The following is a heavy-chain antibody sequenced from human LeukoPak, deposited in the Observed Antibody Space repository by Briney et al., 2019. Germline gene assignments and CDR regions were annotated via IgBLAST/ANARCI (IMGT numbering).Heavy chain of an antibody. Sequence: SETLSLTCTVSGGSISSYYWSWIRQPLGKGLEWIGYIYYSGSTNYNPSLKSRVTISVDTSKNQFSLKLSSVTAADTAVYYCARETSQKGAHYMDVWGKGTTVTISS. CDR3: ARETSQKGAHYMDV. J-gene: IGHJ6*03. CDR2: IYYSGST. CDR1: GGSISSYY. D-gene: IGHD3-16*01. V-gene: IGHV4-59*01.